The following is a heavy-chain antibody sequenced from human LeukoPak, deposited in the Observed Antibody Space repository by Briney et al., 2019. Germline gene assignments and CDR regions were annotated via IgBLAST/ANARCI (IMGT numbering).Heavy chain of an antibody. D-gene: IGHD3-9*01. CDR3: ARVLRLYYFDY. CDR1: GFSFSGYW. CDR2: INSDGSST. Sequence: PGGPLRLSCAASGFSFSGYWMHWVRQAPGKGLVWVSRINSDGSSTSYADSVKGRFTISRDNAKNTLYLQMNSLRAEDTAVYYCARVLRLYYFDYWGQGTLVTVSS. V-gene: IGHV3-74*01. J-gene: IGHJ4*02.